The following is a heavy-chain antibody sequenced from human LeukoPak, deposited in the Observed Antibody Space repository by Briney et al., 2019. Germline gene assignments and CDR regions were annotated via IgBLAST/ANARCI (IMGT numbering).Heavy chain of an antibody. CDR1: GGSISSYY. CDR2: LYTSGST. V-gene: IGHV4-4*07. J-gene: IGHJ4*02. CDR3: ARITYYDFWSGYYTFDY. Sequence: SETLSLTCSVSGGSISSYYWSWIRQPAGKGLEWIGRLYTSGSTNYNPSLKSRVTMSVDTSKNQFSLKLSSVTAADTAVYYCARITYYDFWSGYYTFDYWGQGTLVTVSS. D-gene: IGHD3-3*01.